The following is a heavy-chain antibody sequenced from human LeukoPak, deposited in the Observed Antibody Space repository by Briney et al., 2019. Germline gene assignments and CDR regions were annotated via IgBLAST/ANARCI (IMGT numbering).Heavy chain of an antibody. CDR2: ISSSGSTI. CDR3: ARDGGDYGSGSYYAY. J-gene: IGHJ4*02. Sequence: GGSLRLACAASGFSFSTYELNWVRQAPGKGLEWVSYISSSGSTIYYADSVKGRFTISRDNAKKSLYLQMDSLRAEDTAVYYCARDGGDYGSGSYYAYWGQGTLVTVSS. CDR1: GFSFSTYE. D-gene: IGHD3-10*01. V-gene: IGHV3-48*03.